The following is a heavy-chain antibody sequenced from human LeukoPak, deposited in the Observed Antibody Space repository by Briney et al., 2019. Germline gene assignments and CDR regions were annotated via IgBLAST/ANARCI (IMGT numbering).Heavy chain of an antibody. CDR2: IASSGLNT. CDR3: ARDIELST. D-gene: IGHD5-12*01. Sequence: GGSLRLSCAASGFMFSDAAMTWVRQAPGKGLEGVSLIASSGLNTYYADSVRGRFTISTDNSKNTLSLQMNSLRVEDTAIYYCARDIELSTWGLGTLVTVSS. J-gene: IGHJ3*01. V-gene: IGHV3-23*01. CDR1: GFMFSDAA.